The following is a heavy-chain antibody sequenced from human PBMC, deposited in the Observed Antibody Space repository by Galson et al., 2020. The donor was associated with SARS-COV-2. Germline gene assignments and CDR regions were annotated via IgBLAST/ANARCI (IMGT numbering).Heavy chain of an antibody. V-gene: IGHV1-8*01. Sequence: ASVKVSCKASGYTFTNYDITWVRQAPGQGLEWMGWLNAKSGNTGYAQMLQGRVTMTRDTSISTAYMELSNLRSNDTAVYYCARGSGSGLYKGGGDYHYGMDVWGQGTTVTVS. D-gene: IGHD6-19*01. CDR3: ARGSGSGLYKGGGDYHYGMDV. J-gene: IGHJ6*02. CDR1: GYTFTNYD. CDR2: LNAKSGNT.